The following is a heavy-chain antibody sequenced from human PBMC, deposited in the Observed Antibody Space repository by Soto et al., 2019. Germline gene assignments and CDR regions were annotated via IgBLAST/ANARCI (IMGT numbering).Heavy chain of an antibody. V-gene: IGHV4-59*01. CDR2: IYYSGST. Sequence: SETLSLTCTVSGGSISSYYWSWIRQPPGKGLEWIGYIYYSGSTNYNPSLKSRVTISVDTSKNQFSLKLRSVTAADTAVYYCLSGNSPSSTWGQGTLVTVSS. J-gene: IGHJ5*02. D-gene: IGHD5-12*01. CDR1: GGSISSYY. CDR3: LSGNSPSST.